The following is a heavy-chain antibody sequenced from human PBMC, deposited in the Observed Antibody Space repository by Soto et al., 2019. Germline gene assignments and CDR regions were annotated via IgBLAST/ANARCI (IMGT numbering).Heavy chain of an antibody. CDR1: GGSISSSSYY. J-gene: IGHJ4*02. D-gene: IGHD3-10*01. CDR3: ARHSRDYGSGSYYFDY. V-gene: IGHV4-39*01. Sequence: SETLSLTCPVSGGSISSSSYYWGWIRQPPGKGLEWIGSIYYSGSTYYNPSLKSRVTISVDTSKNQFSLKLSSVTAADTAVYYCARHSRDYGSGSYYFDYWGQGTLVTVSS. CDR2: IYYSGST.